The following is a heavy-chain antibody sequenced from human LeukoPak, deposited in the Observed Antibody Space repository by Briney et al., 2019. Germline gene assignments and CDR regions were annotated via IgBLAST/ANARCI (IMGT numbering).Heavy chain of an antibody. CDR3: ARAWAAAGTYWFDP. Sequence: SETLSLTCTVSGGSISSYYWSWIRQPAGKGLEWIGRIYTSGSTNYNPSLKSRVTMSVDTSKNQFSLKLSSVTAADTAVYYCARAWAAAGTYWFDPWGQGTLVTVSS. CDR2: IYTSGST. D-gene: IGHD6-13*01. J-gene: IGHJ5*02. CDR1: GGSISSYY. V-gene: IGHV4-4*07.